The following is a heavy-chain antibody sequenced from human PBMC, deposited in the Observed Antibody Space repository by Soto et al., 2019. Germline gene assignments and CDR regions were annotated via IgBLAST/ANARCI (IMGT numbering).Heavy chain of an antibody. V-gene: IGHV2-5*01. J-gene: IGHJ4*02. CDR1: GFSLSTSGVG. D-gene: IGHD3-10*01. CDR3: AHRRTSGSGSYSFAY. Sequence: QITLKESGPTLVKPTQPLTLTCTFSGFSLSTSGVGVAWIRQPPGKALEWLALIYWNDDKRYSPSLKSRLTIXXDXSXXQVVLTMTNMDPVDTATYYCAHRRTSGSGSYSFAYWGQGTLVTVSS. CDR2: IYWNDDK.